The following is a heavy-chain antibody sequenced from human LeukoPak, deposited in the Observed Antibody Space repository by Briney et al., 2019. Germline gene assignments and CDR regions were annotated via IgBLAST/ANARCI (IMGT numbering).Heavy chain of an antibody. J-gene: IGHJ4*01. CDR2: IKQDGSEK. CDR3: ARDPREITFGGVIVHKDY. Sequence: GGSLRLSCAASGFTFSSYWMSWVRQAPGKGLEWVANIKQDGSEKYYVDSVKGRFTISRDNAKNSLYLQMNSLRAEDTAVYYCARDPREITFGGVIVHKDYWGHGTLVTVSS. CDR1: GFTFSSYW. D-gene: IGHD3-16*02. V-gene: IGHV3-7*01.